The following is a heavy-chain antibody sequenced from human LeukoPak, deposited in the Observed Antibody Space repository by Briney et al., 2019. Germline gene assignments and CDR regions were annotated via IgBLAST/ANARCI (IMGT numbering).Heavy chain of an antibody. D-gene: IGHD1-1*01. J-gene: IGHJ4*02. Sequence: PGGSLRLSCAASGFIFSNYAMSWVRQAPAGGLEWVSSLRGDGETFYADSVKGRFTLSRDESRNMVYLQLNNLRVEDTAVYYCAKASWASNADAVLWGQGTLVTVSS. CDR2: LRGDGET. CDR1: GFIFSNYA. V-gene: IGHV3-23*01. CDR3: AKASWASNADAVL.